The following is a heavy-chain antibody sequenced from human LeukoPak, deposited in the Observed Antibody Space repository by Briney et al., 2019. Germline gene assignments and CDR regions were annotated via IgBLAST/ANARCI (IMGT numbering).Heavy chain of an antibody. CDR3: ARHPSASGDSFDI. J-gene: IGHJ3*02. V-gene: IGHV4-59*08. CDR1: GGSISSYY. CDR2: IFYTGST. Sequence: SETLSLTCTVSGGSISSYYWSWIRQPPGKGLEWIGYIFYTGSTYYSPSLKSRLTMSVDTFKNEFSLKLTSVTAADTAVYYCARHPSASGDSFDIWGQGALVTVS. D-gene: IGHD6-25*01.